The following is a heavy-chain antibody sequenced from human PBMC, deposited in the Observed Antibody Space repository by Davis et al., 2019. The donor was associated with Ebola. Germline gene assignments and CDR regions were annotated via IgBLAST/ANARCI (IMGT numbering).Heavy chain of an antibody. Sequence: GESLKISCAASGFTFSSYGMHWVRQAPGKGLEWVAVISYDGRNKYFGDSVKGRFTISRDNSRNTLYLHLNNLRPEDTAVYYCVKGRWFGEFYHFGMSVWGQGTTVTVSS. D-gene: IGHD3-10*01. CDR1: GFTFSSYG. CDR3: VKGRWFGEFYHFGMSV. CDR2: ISYDGRNK. J-gene: IGHJ6*02. V-gene: IGHV3-30*18.